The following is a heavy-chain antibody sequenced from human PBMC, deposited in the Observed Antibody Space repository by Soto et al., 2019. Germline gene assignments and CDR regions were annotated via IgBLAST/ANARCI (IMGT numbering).Heavy chain of an antibody. CDR1: GFTFSSNY. CDR3: ASPIQYNWNQYYFDY. Sequence: GSLRLSCAASGFTFSSNYMSWVRQAPGKGLEWVSVIYSGGSTYYADSVKGRFTISRDNSKNTLYLQMNSLRAEDTAVYYCASPIQYNWNQYYFDYWGQGTLVTVYS. CDR2: IYSGGST. V-gene: IGHV3-53*01. D-gene: IGHD1-20*01. J-gene: IGHJ4*02.